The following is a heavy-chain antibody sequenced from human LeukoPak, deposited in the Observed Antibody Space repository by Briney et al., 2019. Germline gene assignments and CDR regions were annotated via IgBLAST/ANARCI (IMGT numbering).Heavy chain of an antibody. V-gene: IGHV1-46*01. CDR3: ARASRRYSSGWNWFDP. D-gene: IGHD6-19*01. Sequence: GASVKVSCKASGYTFTSYYMHWVRQAPGQGLEWMGIINPSGGSTSYAQKFQGRVTMTRDTSTSTVYMELSSLRSEDTAVYYCARASRRYSSGWNWFDPWGQGTLVTVSS. CDR1: GYTFTSYY. CDR2: INPSGGST. J-gene: IGHJ5*02.